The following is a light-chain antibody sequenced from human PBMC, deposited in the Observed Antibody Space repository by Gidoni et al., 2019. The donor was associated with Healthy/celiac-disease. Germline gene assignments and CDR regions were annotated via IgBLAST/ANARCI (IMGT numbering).Light chain of an antibody. CDR1: QGIRND. J-gene: IGKJ5*01. Sequence: AIQMTQSPSSLSASVGDRVTITCRASQGIRNDLGWYQQKPGKAPKLLIYAASSLQSGVPSRFSGSGSGTDFTLTISSLQPEDFATYYCLQEYNYPPRTFGQGTRLEIK. CDR2: AAS. V-gene: IGKV1-6*01. CDR3: LQEYNYPPRT.